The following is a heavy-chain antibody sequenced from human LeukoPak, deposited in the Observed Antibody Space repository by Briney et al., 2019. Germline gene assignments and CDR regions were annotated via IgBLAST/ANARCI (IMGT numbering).Heavy chain of an antibody. CDR2: IQYDESSK. J-gene: IGHJ4*02. CDR1: GFTFSRHG. V-gene: IGHV3-30*02. Sequence: PGGSLRLSCAASGFTFSRHGMHWVRQAPGKGLEWVAFIQYDESSKYYADSVKGRFTISRDNSKNTLYLQMNSLRAEDTAVYYCVRNAQFDYWGQGTLVTVSS. CDR3: VRNAQFDY.